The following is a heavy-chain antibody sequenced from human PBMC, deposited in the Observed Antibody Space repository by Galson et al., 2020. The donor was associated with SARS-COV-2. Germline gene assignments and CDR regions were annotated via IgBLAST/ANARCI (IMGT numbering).Heavy chain of an antibody. D-gene: IGHD3-22*01. V-gene: IGHV3-30*18. CDR1: GFTFSSYG. Sequence: GGSLRLSCAASGFTFSSYGVHWVRQAPGKGLEWVAVISYDGSNKYYADSVKGRFTISRDNSKNTLYLQMNSLRAEDTAVYYCAKDQVYYYDRSGYYPPALSGVFDYWGQGILVTVSS. CDR2: ISYDGSNK. CDR3: AKDQVYYYDRSGYYPPALSGVFDY. J-gene: IGHJ4*02.